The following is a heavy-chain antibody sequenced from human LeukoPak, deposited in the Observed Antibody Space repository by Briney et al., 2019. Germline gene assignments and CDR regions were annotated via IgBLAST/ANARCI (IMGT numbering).Heavy chain of an antibody. J-gene: IGHJ4*02. D-gene: IGHD3-3*01. V-gene: IGHV4-34*01. CDR2: INHSGST. CDR3: AREYYDFWGGYSFDY. Sequence: PSETLSLTCAVYGGSFSGYYWSWIRQPPGKGLEWIGEINHSGSTNYNPSLKSRVTISVDTSKNQFSLKLSSVTAADTAVYYCAREYYDFWGGYSFDYWGQGTLVTVSS. CDR1: GGSFSGYY.